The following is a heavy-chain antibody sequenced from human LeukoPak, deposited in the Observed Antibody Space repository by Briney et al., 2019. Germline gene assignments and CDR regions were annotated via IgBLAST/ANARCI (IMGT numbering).Heavy chain of an antibody. D-gene: IGHD2-8*01. Sequence: AGGSLRLSCAASGFTFSSYAMSWVRQAPGKGLEWVASIGGSGVRTDYADSVKGRFTISRDNSKNTLYVHVNSLRAEDTAVYYCAKPNSDSSLYYFDYWGQGTLVTVSS. CDR1: GFTFSSYA. V-gene: IGHV3-23*01. CDR3: AKPNSDSSLYYFDY. J-gene: IGHJ4*02. CDR2: IGGSGVRT.